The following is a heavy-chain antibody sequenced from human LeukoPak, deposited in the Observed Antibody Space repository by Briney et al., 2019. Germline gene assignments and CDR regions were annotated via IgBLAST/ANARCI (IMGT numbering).Heavy chain of an antibody. CDR1: GVTLSSYA. D-gene: IGHD3-10*01. J-gene: IGHJ4*02. CDR2: ISSNGGDT. CDR3: AKDHVPSY. V-gene: IGHV3-23*01. Sequence: GGSLRLSCAASGVTLSSYAMSWARQAPGKGLEWVSAISSNGGDTHYADSVKGRFTTYRDNSKSTVYLQMNSLRAEDTAIYYCAKDHVPSYWGQGTLVTVSS.